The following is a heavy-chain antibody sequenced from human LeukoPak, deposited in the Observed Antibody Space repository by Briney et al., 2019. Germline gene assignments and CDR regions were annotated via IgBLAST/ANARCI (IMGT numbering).Heavy chain of an antibody. CDR1: GYTFTSYA. J-gene: IGHJ4*02. CDR3: TRAVYQQWLTYYFDY. V-gene: IGHV7-4-1*02. CDR2: INTNTGNP. D-gene: IGHD6-19*01. Sequence: ASVKVSCKASGYTFTSYAMNWVRQAPGQGLEWMGWINTNTGNPTYAQGFTGRFVFSLDTSVSTAYLQISSLKAEDTAVYYCTRAVYQQWLTYYFDYWGQGTLVTVSS.